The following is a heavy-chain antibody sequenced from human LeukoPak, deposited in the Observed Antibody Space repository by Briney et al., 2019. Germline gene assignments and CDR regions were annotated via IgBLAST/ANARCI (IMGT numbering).Heavy chain of an antibody. D-gene: IGHD6-13*01. Sequence: TSETLSLTCTVSGGSISSSSYYWDWIRQPPGKGWDWIGSFSYSGSTYYNPSLKSRVTISVDTSKNQFSLKLSSVTAADTAVYYCARRNRAAAGVDYWGQGTLVTVSS. CDR1: GGSISSSSYY. CDR2: FSYSGST. CDR3: ARRNRAAAGVDY. J-gene: IGHJ4*02. V-gene: IGHV4-39*01.